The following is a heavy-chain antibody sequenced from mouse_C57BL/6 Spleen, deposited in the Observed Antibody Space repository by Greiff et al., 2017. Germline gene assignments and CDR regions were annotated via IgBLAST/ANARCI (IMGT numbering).Heavy chain of an antibody. J-gene: IGHJ3*01. CDR3: ARRTSWCAY. CDR2: IYPSDSET. CDR1: GYTFTSYW. Sequence: VKLQQPGAELVRPGSSVKLSCKASGYTFTSYWMDWVKQRPGQGLEWIGNIYPSDSETHYNQKFKDKATLTVDKSSSTAYMQLSSLTSEDSAVYYCARRTSWCAYWGQGTLVTVSA. V-gene: IGHV1-61*01.